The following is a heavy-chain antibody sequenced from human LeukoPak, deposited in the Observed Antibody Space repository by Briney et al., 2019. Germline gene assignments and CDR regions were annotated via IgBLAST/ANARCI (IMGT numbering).Heavy chain of an antibody. CDR2: INPSGGST. CDR3: ARDLGLRGVTNWFDP. V-gene: IGHV1-46*01. J-gene: IGHJ5*02. Sequence: ASVKVSCKASGYTFTSYYMHRVRQAPGQGLEWMGIINPSGGSTSYAQKFQGRVTMTRDTSTSTVYMELSSLRSEDTAVYYRARDLGLRGVTNWFDPWGQGTLVTVSS. D-gene: IGHD3-10*01. CDR1: GYTFTSYY.